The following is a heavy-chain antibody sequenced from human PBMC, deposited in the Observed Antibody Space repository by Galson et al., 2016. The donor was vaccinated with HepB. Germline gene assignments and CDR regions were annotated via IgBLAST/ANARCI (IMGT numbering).Heavy chain of an antibody. V-gene: IGHV3-7*02. CDR3: AALDAASFRDEGGY. CDR1: GFTFSSHW. D-gene: IGHD6-13*01. J-gene: IGHJ4*02. CDR2: INFNGNDI. Sequence: SLRLSCAASGFTFSSHWMSWVRQAPGKGLEWMAYINFNGNDIYYVDSVRGRFTISRDNAKNSLYLHMNSLRVDDTAVYYCAALDAASFRDEGGYWGQGTLFAVS.